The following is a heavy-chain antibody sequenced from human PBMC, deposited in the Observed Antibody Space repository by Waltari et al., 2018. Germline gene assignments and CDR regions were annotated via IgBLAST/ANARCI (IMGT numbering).Heavy chain of an antibody. CDR1: GGSISSSNW. CDR2: IYHSGST. Sequence: QVQLQESGPGLVKPSGTLSLTCAVSGGSISSSNWWRWVRQPPGKGLEWIGEIYHSGSTNYNPSLKSRVTISVDKSKNQFSLKLSSVTAADTAVYYCARDRAYYYGSGSRQPYYGMDVWGQGTTVTVSS. CDR3: ARDRAYYYGSGSRQPYYGMDV. V-gene: IGHV4-4*02. D-gene: IGHD3-10*01. J-gene: IGHJ6*02.